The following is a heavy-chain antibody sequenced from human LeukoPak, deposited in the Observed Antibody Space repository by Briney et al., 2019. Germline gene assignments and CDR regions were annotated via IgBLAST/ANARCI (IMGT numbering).Heavy chain of an antibody. CDR1: GYTLAELS. CDR2: FDPAVGET. CDR3: ATNYHIS. Sequence: ASVKVSCKVSGYTLAELSMHWLPQVPGNGLEGLGNFDPAVGETIYAQIFQGRLTMTEDTSTDTAYMELSSLRSEDTAIYYCATNYHISWGQGTLVTVSS. J-gene: IGHJ5*02. D-gene: IGHD2-21*01. V-gene: IGHV1-24*01.